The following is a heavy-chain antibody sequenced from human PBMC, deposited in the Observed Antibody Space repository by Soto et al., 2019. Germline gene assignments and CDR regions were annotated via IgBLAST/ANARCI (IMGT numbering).Heavy chain of an antibody. J-gene: IGHJ4*02. V-gene: IGHV3-43*01. CDR2: ISWNSRNR. CDR3: AKEMGEWLPLDY. D-gene: IGHD3-3*01. CDR1: GFTFQDRT. Sequence: PGGSLRLSCGASGFTFQDRTMHWVRQAPGKGLEWVSLISWNSRNRFYADSVKGRFTISRDNSRNSLYLQMNSLRADDTAFYYCAKEMGEWLPLDYWRPGTQVTVSS.